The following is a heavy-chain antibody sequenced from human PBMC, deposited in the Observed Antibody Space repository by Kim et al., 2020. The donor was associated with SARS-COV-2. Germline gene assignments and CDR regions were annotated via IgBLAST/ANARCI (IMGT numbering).Heavy chain of an antibody. J-gene: IGHJ6*02. V-gene: IGHV3-43*02. CDR1: GFRFDEYD. CDR2: ISADGVST. CDR3: AKDVCSSTSCTYYYYYGMDV. Sequence: GGSLRLSCGASGFRFDEYDMNWVRQAPGKGLEWVALISADGVSTYYADSVKGRFTISRDNNRNSLYLQRSSLRSEDTALYFCAKDVCSSTSCTYYYYYGMDVWGQGTTVIVSS. D-gene: IGHD2-2*01.